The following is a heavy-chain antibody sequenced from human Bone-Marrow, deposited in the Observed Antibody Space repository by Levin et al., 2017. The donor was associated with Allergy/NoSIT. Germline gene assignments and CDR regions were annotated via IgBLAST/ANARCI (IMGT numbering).Heavy chain of an antibody. D-gene: IGHD1-1*01. CDR1: GYILISYD. CDR3: ARGGSVAALYNVAMDV. CDR2: MNPHSGNT. V-gene: IGHV1-8*01. Sequence: ASVKVSCQASGYILISYDLNWVRQAPGQGLEWLGWMNPHSGNTAYAQKFQGRVTMTTNSSTGTAYMELRGLTSEDTAIYYCARGGSVAALYNVAMDVWGQGTTVSVSS. J-gene: IGHJ6*02.